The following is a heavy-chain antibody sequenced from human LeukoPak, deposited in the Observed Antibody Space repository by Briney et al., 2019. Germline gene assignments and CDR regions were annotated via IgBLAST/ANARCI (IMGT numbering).Heavy chain of an antibody. V-gene: IGHV3-21*01. D-gene: IGHD6-19*01. Sequence: GGSPRLSCAASGFTFSSYSMNWVRQAPGKGLEWVSSISSSSSYIYYADSVKGRFTISRDNAKNSLYLQMNSLRAEDTAVYYCARERYSSGWYDYWGQGTLVTVSS. CDR3: ARERYSSGWYDY. J-gene: IGHJ4*02. CDR2: ISSSSSYI. CDR1: GFTFSSYS.